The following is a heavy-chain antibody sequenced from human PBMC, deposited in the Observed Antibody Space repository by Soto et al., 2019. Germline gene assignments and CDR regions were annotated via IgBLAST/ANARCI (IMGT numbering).Heavy chain of an antibody. J-gene: IGHJ5*02. Sequence: GGSLRLSCAASGFTCSSYGMHWVRQAPGKGLEWGSSISSSSSYIYYADSVKGRFTISRDNAKNSLYLQMNSLRAEDTAVYYCARMITMVRGVIKWEFDWFDPWGQGTLVTVSS. CDR1: GFTCSSYG. D-gene: IGHD3-10*01. CDR2: ISSSSSYI. CDR3: ARMITMVRGVIKWEFDWFDP. V-gene: IGHV3-21*01.